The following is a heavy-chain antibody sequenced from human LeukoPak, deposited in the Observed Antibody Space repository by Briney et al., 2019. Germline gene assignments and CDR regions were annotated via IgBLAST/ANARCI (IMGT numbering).Heavy chain of an antibody. CDR3: AKDRSSRYYYYYVDV. D-gene: IGHD6-6*01. CDR2: ISGGGGST. CDR1: GFTFSSYA. Sequence: PGGSLRLSCAASGFTFSSYAMSWVRQAPGKGLEWVSAISGGGGSTYYADSVKGRFTISRDNSKNTLYLQMNSLRAEDTAIYYCAKDRSSRYYYYYVDVWGKGTTVTVSS. J-gene: IGHJ6*03. V-gene: IGHV3-23*01.